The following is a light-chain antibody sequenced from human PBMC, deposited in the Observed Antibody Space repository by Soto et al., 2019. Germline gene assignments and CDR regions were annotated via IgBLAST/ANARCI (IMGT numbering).Light chain of an antibody. V-gene: IGKV3-20*01. J-gene: IGKJ2*01. CDR3: QQYGSSPYT. Sequence: EIVLTQSPGTLSLSPGERATLSCRASQSVSSSYLAWYQLKPGQAPRLLIYGASSMATGIPDRFSGSGSGTDFTHTISRREPEDFAVYYCQQYGSSPYTFGQGTKMKIK. CDR1: QSVSSSY. CDR2: GAS.